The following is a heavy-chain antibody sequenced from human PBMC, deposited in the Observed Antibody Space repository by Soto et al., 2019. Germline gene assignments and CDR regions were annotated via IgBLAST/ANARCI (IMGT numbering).Heavy chain of an antibody. CDR2: ISWNRDSI. V-gene: IGHV3-9*01. CDR1: GFTFDDYV. D-gene: IGHD6-19*01. CDR3: AKTQIAVAENDAFDI. Sequence: EVQLAESGGGLVQPGRSLRLSCAASGFTFDDYVIHWVRQAPGKGLEWVSGISWNRDSIGYADSVKGRFTISRDNAKNSLYLQMNSLRAEDTALYYCAKTQIAVAENDAFDIWGQGTMVTVSS. J-gene: IGHJ3*02.